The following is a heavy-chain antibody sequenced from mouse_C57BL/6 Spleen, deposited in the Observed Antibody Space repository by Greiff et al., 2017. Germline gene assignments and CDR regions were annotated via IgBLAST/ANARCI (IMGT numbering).Heavy chain of an antibody. V-gene: IGHV1-69*01. J-gene: IGHJ2*01. CDR1: GYTFTSYW. Sequence: QVQLQQSGAELVMPGASVKLSCKASGYTFTSYWMHWVKQRPGQGLEWIGEIDPSDSYTNYNQKFKGKSTLTVDKSSSTAYMQLSSLTSEDSAVYYCASGSGQLRLHYWGQGTTLTVSS. CDR2: IDPSDSYT. CDR3: ASGSGQLRLHY. D-gene: IGHD3-2*02.